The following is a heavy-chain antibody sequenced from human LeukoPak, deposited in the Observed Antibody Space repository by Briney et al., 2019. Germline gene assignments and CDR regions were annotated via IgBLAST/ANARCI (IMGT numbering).Heavy chain of an antibody. CDR2: IYYSGST. Sequence: SETLSLTCTLSVFSISRYYWSWIRQPPGKGLEGIGYIYYSGSTNYNPSLKRRVTISVDTSKNQFSLRLSSVTAADTAVYYCARRMIAVAGYYFDYWGQGTLVTVSS. CDR1: VFSISRYY. CDR3: ARRMIAVAGYYFDY. V-gene: IGHV4-59*08. D-gene: IGHD6-19*01. J-gene: IGHJ4*02.